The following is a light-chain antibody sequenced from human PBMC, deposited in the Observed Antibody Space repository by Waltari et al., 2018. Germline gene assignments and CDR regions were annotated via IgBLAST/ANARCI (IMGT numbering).Light chain of an antibody. CDR1: SSDVGGYNF. J-gene: IGLJ3*02. CDR3: CSYAGYYTV. Sequence: QSALTQPRSVSGSPGQSVTISCTGTSSDVGGYNFVSWYQQYPGKAPKLMIYDVNKRPSVVPDRFSGSKSGNTASLIISGLQTEDEADYYCCSYAGYYTVFGGGTKLTVL. V-gene: IGLV2-11*01. CDR2: DVN.